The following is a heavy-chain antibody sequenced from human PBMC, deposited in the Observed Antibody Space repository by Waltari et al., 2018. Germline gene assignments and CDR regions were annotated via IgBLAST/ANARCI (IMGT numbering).Heavy chain of an antibody. D-gene: IGHD6-19*01. CDR1: GCSINIHY. CDR2: VYYTGNT. Sequence: QVQLQESGPGLVKPSETLSLTCTVSGCSINIHYWSWIRQPPGKGLEWIGYVYYTGNTIYNPSLESRVTLSADTSKNQVSLRLRSVTAADTAVYYCARGMSSVWYGPFDYWGQGTLVTVSS. V-gene: IGHV4-59*08. CDR3: ARGMSSVWYGPFDY. J-gene: IGHJ4*02.